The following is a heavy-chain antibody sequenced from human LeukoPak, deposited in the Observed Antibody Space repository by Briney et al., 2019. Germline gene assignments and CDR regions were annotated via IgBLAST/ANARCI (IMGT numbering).Heavy chain of an antibody. D-gene: IGHD6-25*01. CDR3: AKDLSPAAA. CDR1: GFTFSTYW. Sequence: PGGSLRLSCAASGFTFSTYWMSWVRQAPGKGLEWVAVIKQDGTEKYYVDSVKGRFTISRDNAKNSLYLQMNSLTAEDTAVYYCAKDLSPAAAWGQGTLVTVSS. V-gene: IGHV3-7*03. CDR2: IKQDGTEK. J-gene: IGHJ5*02.